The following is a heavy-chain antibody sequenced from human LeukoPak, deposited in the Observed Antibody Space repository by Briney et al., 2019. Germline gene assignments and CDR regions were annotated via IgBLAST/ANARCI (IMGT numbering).Heavy chain of an antibody. CDR2: ISGSGGST. V-gene: IGHV3-23*01. J-gene: IGHJ4*02. D-gene: IGHD6-13*01. CDR1: GFTFSSYA. Sequence: PGGSLRLSCAVSGFTFSSYAMSWVRQAPGKGLEWVSAISGSGGSTYYADSVKGRFTISRDNSKNTLYLQMNLRADDTAVYYCAKSYRSGWYRGVIDYWGQGTLVTVSS. CDR3: AKSYRSGWYRGVIDY.